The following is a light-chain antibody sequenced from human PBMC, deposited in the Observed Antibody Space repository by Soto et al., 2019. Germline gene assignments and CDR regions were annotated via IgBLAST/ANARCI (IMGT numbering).Light chain of an antibody. J-gene: IGKJ1*01. V-gene: IGKV1D-12*01. CDR1: QVISSW. CDR3: QQDDSVPWT. CDR2: AAS. Sequence: DIQMTQSPSSVSASLGDRVTITCRASQVISSWLAWYQQKPGKAPKLLIYAASSLQSGVPSRFSGSGSGTDFTLTISSLQHEDVANYYCQQDDSVPWTFGQGTKVETK.